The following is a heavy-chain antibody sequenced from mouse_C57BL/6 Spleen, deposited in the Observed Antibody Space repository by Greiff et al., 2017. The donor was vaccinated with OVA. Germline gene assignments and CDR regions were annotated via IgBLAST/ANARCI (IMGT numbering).Heavy chain of an antibody. D-gene: IGHD4-1*01. J-gene: IGHJ4*01. Sequence: EVQLQESGPGLVKPSQSLSLTCSVTGYSITSGYYWNWIRQFPGNKLEWMGYISYDGSNNYNPSLKNRISITRDTSKNQFFLKLNSVTTEDTATYYCARAGNWDVRDYAMDYWGQGTSVTVSS. CDR1: GYSITSGYY. CDR2: ISYDGSN. V-gene: IGHV3-6*01. CDR3: ARAGNWDVRDYAMDY.